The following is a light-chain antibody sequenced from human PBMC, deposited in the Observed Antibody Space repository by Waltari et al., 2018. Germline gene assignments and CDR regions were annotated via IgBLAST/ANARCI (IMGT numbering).Light chain of an antibody. Sequence: QSALTQPASVSGSPGQSITISCAGTSSDVGGYDLVSWYQHHPDKAPKLLIVAVTKRPSGVSNRFSGSKSGNTASLTISGLQAEDEATYYCCSYLERTVFGGGTKLTVL. CDR2: AVT. V-gene: IGLV2-23*02. CDR1: SSDVGGYDL. J-gene: IGLJ2*01. CDR3: CSYLERTV.